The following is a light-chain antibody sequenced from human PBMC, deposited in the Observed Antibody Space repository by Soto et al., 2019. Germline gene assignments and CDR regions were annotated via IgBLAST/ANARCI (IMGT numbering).Light chain of an antibody. V-gene: IGKV1-5*01. CDR2: DAS. CDR3: QQYNSYST. J-gene: IGKJ1*01. CDR1: QTITRW. Sequence: DIQMTQYPSTLSASLGQRLAITCRASQTITRWMAWYQQKPGKAPKLLIYDASSLQSGVPSRFSGSGSGTEFTLTISSLQPDDFATYYCQQYNSYSTFGQGTKVDI.